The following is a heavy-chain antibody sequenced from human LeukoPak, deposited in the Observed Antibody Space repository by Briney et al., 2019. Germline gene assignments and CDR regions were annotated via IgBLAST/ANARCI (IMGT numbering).Heavy chain of an antibody. CDR1: GFSLSIYD. V-gene: IGHV3-21*03. CDR2: TGLIGSYI. Sequence: GGSLKLSCAASGFSLSIYDMAWVRQAPGKGLEWIASTGLIGSYIGYAASVKGRFTISRDNGENSVYLQMNSLRAEDTAVYFRARERSYCSGATCSLDRWGQGTLVTDPS. J-gene: IGHJ5*02. CDR3: ARERSYCSGATCSLDR. D-gene: IGHD2-15*01.